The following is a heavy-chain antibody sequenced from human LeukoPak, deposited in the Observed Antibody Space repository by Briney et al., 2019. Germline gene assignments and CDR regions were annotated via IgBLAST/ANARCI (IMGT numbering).Heavy chain of an antibody. Sequence: GGSLRLSCAASGVTFSSYAMHWVRQAPGKGLEWVAVISYDGSNKYYADSVKGRFTISRDNSKNTMYLQMNSLRAEDTAVYYCARGSAPHYFDYWGQGTLVTVSS. D-gene: IGHD2-15*01. CDR1: GVTFSSYA. CDR2: ISYDGSNK. J-gene: IGHJ4*02. V-gene: IGHV3-30-3*01. CDR3: ARGSAPHYFDY.